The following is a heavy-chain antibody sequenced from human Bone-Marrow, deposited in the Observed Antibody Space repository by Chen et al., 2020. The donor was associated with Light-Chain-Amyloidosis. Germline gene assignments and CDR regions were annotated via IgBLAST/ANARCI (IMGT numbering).Heavy chain of an antibody. CDR1: GFTFASYT. CDR2: IHSSGTYI. CDR3: ARDQVEYKFFYYMDV. V-gene: IGHV3-21*06. J-gene: IGHJ6*03. Sequence: EVLLVEEGGGLVKPGGSLRLSCAASGFTFASYTMNWVRQAPGKGLEWVSSIHSSGTYINYADSTRGRFSISRDNAKNSLYLQITSLRAEDTAVYYCARDQVEYKFFYYMDVWGKGTTVTVSS. D-gene: IGHD6-6*01.